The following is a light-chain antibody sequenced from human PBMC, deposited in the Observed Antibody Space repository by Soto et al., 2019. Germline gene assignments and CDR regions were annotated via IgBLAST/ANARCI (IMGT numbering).Light chain of an antibody. J-gene: IGKJ5*01. CDR2: GAS. V-gene: IGKV3-15*01. CDR3: QQYDNWPIT. Sequence: EVAMTHSPASLSVSPGERATLSCRASQSVSTNLAWYQQKPGQAPRLLMYGASTRAIGIPARFTGGGSGTEFTLTISSLQPEDLTFYYCQQYDNWPITFGQGTRLEIK. CDR1: QSVSTN.